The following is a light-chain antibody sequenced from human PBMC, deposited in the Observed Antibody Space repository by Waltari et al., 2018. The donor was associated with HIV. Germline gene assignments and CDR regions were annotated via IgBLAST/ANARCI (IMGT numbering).Light chain of an antibody. V-gene: IGKV3D-15*01. CDR3: QQYHIRSQLT. Sequence: EIQLTQSPAALSVSPGERAVLSCRASQSVSGDLAWYQFHPGQAPTLLLYDTSVRATGVSERFRGSGSGTDFTLTISGLQSEDFGIYYCQQYHIRSQLTFGGGT. CDR1: QSVSGD. J-gene: IGKJ4*01. CDR2: DTS.